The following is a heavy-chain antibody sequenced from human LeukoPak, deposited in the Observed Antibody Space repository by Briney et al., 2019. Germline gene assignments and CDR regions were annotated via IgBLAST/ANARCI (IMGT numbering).Heavy chain of an antibody. D-gene: IGHD3-10*02. V-gene: IGHV3-48*03. CDR2: ISSSGSTI. CDR3: AELGITMIGGV. CDR1: GFTFSSYE. Sequence: WGSLSLTCAASGFTFSSYEMSWVRQAPGKGLEWVSYISSSGSTIYYAYSVKGRFTISRDNAKNSLYLQMNSLRAEDTAVYYCAELGITMIGGVWGKGTTVTISS. J-gene: IGHJ6*04.